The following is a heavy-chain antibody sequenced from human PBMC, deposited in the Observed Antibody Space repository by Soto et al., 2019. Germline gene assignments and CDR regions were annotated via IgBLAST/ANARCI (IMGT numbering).Heavy chain of an antibody. D-gene: IGHD5-12*01. Sequence: GGSLRLSCAASGFTFSNAWMSWVRQAPGKGLEWVGRIKSKTDGGAADYDAPMKGRVTISRDDSKNTLYLQMNSLKTEDTAVYYCTTGATLWLGPGSPFDYGGQGPLVTVS. CDR1: GFTFSNAW. CDR3: TTGATLWLGPGSPFDY. J-gene: IGHJ4*02. CDR2: IKSKTDGGAA. V-gene: IGHV3-15*01.